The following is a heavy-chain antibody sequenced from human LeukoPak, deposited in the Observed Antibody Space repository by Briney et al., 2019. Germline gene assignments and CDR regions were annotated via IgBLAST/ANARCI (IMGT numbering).Heavy chain of an antibody. D-gene: IGHD3/OR15-3a*01. CDR2: IFYSGST. J-gene: IGHJ4*02. CDR1: GYSISSGYY. V-gene: IGHV4-38-2*02. Sequence: SETLSLTCTVSGYSISSGYYWGWIRQPPGKGLEWIGNIFYSGSTYYSPSLKSRVTISLDTSRNQFSLKLTSVTAADTAVYYCARDPRTVAYYFDFWGQGRLVTVSS. CDR3: ARDPRTVAYYFDF.